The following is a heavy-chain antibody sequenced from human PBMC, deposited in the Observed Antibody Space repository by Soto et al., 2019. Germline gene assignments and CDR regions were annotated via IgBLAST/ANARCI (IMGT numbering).Heavy chain of an antibody. CDR3: PRSFDY. V-gene: IGHV3-21*01. J-gene: IGHJ4*02. CDR2: ISSSSSYI. Sequence: ISWIIQDKGKGLEWVSSISSSSSYIYYADSVKGRFTISRDNAKNSLYLQMNSLIAEDTAVYYFPRSFDYWRQRSLVIV.